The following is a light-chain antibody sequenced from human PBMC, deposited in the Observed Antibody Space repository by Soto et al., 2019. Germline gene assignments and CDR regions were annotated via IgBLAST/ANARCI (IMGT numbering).Light chain of an antibody. J-gene: IGKJ1*01. CDR3: QQYNNWPPGT. CDR1: QSVSTN. CDR2: GAS. Sequence: EIVMTQSPATLSVSPGERATLSCRASQSVSTNLAWYQQKPGQAPRLLIYGASTRATGLPVRFSGSGSGTEFTLTISSLQSEDFAVYYCQQYNNWPPGTFGQGTKVDIK. V-gene: IGKV3-15*01.